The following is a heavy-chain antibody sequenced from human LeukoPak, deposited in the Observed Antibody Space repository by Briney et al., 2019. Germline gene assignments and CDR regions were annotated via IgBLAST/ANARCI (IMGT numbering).Heavy chain of an antibody. J-gene: IGHJ3*02. CDR3: ARAALDSKFAFDI. V-gene: IGHV1-69*05. Sequence: SVKVSCKASGGTSSKYAISWVRQAPGQGLEWMGGIIPIFGSANYAQKFRDRVTFTTDESTSTAYMELRSLRSDDTAVYYCARAALDSKFAFDIWGQGTMVTVSS. CDR1: GGTSSKYA. CDR2: IIPIFGSA.